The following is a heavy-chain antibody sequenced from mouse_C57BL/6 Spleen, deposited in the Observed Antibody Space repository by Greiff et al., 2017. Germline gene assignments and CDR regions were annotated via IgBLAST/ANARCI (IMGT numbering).Heavy chain of an antibody. V-gene: IGHV1-52*01. CDR3: ARRVGNSWFAY. D-gene: IGHD2-1*01. CDR1: GYTFTSYW. J-gene: IGHJ3*01. Sequence: VQLQQPGAELVRPGSSVKLSCKASGYTFTSYWMHWVKQRPIQGLEWIGNIDPSDSETHSNQKFKDKATLTVDKSSSTAYMQLSSLTSEDSAVYYCARRVGNSWFAYWGQGTLVTVSA. CDR2: IDPSDSET.